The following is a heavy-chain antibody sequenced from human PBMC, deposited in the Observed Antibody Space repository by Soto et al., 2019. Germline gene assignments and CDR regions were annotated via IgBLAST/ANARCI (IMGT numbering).Heavy chain of an antibody. Sequence: PGGSLRLSCAASGFTFSSYAMHWVRQAPGKGLEWVAVISYDGSNKYYADSVKGRFTTSRDNSKNTLYLQMNSLRAEDTAVYYCARDQAIFGVVMEVGYYYYGMDVWGQGTTVTVS. CDR1: GFTFSSYA. D-gene: IGHD3-3*01. CDR3: ARDQAIFGVVMEVGYYYYGMDV. J-gene: IGHJ6*02. CDR2: ISYDGSNK. V-gene: IGHV3-30-3*01.